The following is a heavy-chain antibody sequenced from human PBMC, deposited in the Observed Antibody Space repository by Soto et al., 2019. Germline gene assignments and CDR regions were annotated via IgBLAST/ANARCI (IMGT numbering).Heavy chain of an antibody. V-gene: IGHV3-30-3*01. J-gene: IGHJ5*02. D-gene: IGHD6-13*01. Sequence: QVQLVESGGGVVQPGRSLRLSCAASGFTFSTYAMHWVRQAPGKGLEWVAVISYDGSIKYSADSVKGRFTISRDNSKNTLYLQMNSLRAEETAVYYCATYSQLAPWGQGTLVTVSS. CDR1: GFTFSTYA. CDR3: ATYSQLAP. CDR2: ISYDGSIK.